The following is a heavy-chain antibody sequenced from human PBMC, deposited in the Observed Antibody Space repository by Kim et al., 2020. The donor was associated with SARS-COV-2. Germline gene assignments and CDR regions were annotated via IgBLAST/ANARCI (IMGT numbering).Heavy chain of an antibody. CDR1: GFTFDDYA. V-gene: IGHV3-9*01. Sequence: GGSLRLSCAASGFTFDDYAMHWVRQAPGKGLEWVSRISWNSGSIGYADSVKGRFTISRDNAKNSLYLQMNSLRAEDTALYYCAKSEGSGWYYFDYWGQGTLVTVSS. J-gene: IGHJ4*02. CDR3: AKSEGSGWYYFDY. D-gene: IGHD6-19*01. CDR2: ISWNSGSI.